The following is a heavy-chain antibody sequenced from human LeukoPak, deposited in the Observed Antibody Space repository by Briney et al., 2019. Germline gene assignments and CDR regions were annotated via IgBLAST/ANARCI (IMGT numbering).Heavy chain of an antibody. Sequence: ASVKVSCKASGYTFTGYYMHWVRQAPGQGLEWMGRINPNSGGTNYAQKFQGRVTMTRCTCISTVCVELRRPRSADTAVYFCARENYDYIWASSMWGQGTLVTVSS. CDR2: INPNSGGT. V-gene: IGHV1-2*06. CDR3: ARENYDYIWASSM. CDR1: GYTFTGYY. J-gene: IGHJ4*02. D-gene: IGHD3-16*01.